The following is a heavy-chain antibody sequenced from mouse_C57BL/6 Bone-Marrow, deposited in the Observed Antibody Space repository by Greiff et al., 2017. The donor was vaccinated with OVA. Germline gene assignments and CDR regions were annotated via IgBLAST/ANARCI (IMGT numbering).Heavy chain of an antibody. J-gene: IGHJ1*03. D-gene: IGHD1-1*01. Sequence: VQLQQSGAELVRPGASVKLSCTASGFNIKDDYMHWVKQRPEQGLEWIGWIDPENGDTEYASKFQGKATITADTSSNTAYLQLSILTSEDTAVYYCTHYYGSRWYFDVWGTGTTVTVSS. CDR3: THYYGSRWYFDV. CDR2: IDPENGDT. CDR1: GFNIKDDY. V-gene: IGHV14-4*01.